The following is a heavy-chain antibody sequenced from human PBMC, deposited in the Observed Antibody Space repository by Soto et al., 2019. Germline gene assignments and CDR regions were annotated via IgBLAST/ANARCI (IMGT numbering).Heavy chain of an antibody. CDR1: GFTFSSYG. CDR2: ISYDGSNK. J-gene: IGHJ4*02. V-gene: IGHV3-30*18. D-gene: IGHD5-12*01. CDR3: AEGFSAYDPTFDY. Sequence: QVQLVESGGGVVQPGRSLRLSCAASGFTFSSYGMHWVRQAPGKGLEWVAVISYDGSNKYYADSVKGRFTISRDNSKNTLYRQMNSLRAEDTAVYYCAEGFSAYDPTFDYWGQGTLVTVSS.